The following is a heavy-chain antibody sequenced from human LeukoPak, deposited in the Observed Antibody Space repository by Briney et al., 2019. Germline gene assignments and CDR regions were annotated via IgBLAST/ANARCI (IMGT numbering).Heavy chain of an antibody. CDR1: GYTFTTYG. CDR3: ARASQQSPAFDI. Sequence: ASVKVSCKASGYTFTTYGISWVRQAPGQGPEWMGWISAYNGNTNYARKLQGRFTMTTHTSTSTANMDLRRLRSDGTAVYYCARASQQSPAFDIWGQGTMVTVSS. J-gene: IGHJ3*02. D-gene: IGHD6-13*01. V-gene: IGHV1-18*01. CDR2: ISAYNGNT.